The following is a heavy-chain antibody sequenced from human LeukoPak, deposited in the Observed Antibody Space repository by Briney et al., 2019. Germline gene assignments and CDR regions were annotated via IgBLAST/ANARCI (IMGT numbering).Heavy chain of an antibody. CDR1: GFIFSSYA. CDR3: AKDRRGGSYYAATLDI. Sequence: GGSLRLSCAASGFIFSSYAMSWVRQAPGKGLEWVSGISDGGDITYYADSVKGRFTISRDNSKNTLYVQMNSLRVEDTAVYYCAKDRRGGSYYAATLDIWGQGTMVTVSS. CDR2: ISDGGDIT. V-gene: IGHV3-23*01. D-gene: IGHD1-26*01. J-gene: IGHJ3*02.